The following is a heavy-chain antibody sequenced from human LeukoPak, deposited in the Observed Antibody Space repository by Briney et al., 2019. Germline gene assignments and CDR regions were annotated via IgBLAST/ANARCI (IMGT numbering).Heavy chain of an antibody. Sequence: GGSLRLSCAASGFTFDDHGMSWVRQAPGKGLEWVSGINWNGVTTSYADSVKGRFTISRDNAKNSQYLQMNSLRAEDTALYYCARDRTSAYSSPDYWGQGTLVIVSS. CDR3: ARDRTSAYSSPDY. CDR1: GFTFDDHG. D-gene: IGHD6-13*01. V-gene: IGHV3-20*04. J-gene: IGHJ4*02. CDR2: INWNGVTT.